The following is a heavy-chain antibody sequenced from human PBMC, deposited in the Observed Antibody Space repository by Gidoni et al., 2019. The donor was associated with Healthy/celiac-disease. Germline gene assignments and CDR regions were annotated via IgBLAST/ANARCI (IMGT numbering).Heavy chain of an antibody. CDR1: GFTVSNAR. CDR3: TTDPMVQAYCGGDCYLLAEYFQH. D-gene: IGHD2-21*02. Sequence: EVQLVESGGGLVKPGGSLRLSCAASGFTVSNARMNWVRQAPGKGREWVGRIKSKTDGGTTDYAAPVKGRFTISRDDSKNTLYLQMNSLKTEDTAVYYCTTDPMVQAYCGGDCYLLAEYFQHWGQGTLVTVSS. CDR2: IKSKTDGGTT. J-gene: IGHJ1*01. V-gene: IGHV3-15*07.